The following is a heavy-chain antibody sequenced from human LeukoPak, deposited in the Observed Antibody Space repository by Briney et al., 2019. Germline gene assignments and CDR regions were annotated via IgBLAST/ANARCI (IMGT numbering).Heavy chain of an antibody. D-gene: IGHD6-13*01. Sequence: PGGSLRLSCAASGFTFSSYSMNWVRQAPGKGLEWVSYISSSSSTIYYADSVKGRFTISRDNAKNSLFLQMNSLRAEDTAVYYCARLRSAHSSSWSLDYWGQGTLVTVSS. CDR1: GFTFSSYS. V-gene: IGHV3-48*04. CDR2: ISSSSSTI. J-gene: IGHJ4*02. CDR3: ARLRSAHSSSWSLDY.